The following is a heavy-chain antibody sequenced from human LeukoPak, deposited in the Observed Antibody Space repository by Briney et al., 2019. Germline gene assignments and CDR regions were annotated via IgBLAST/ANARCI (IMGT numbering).Heavy chain of an antibody. CDR1: GFTFRTYT. J-gene: IGHJ6*02. CDR3: AKERCTNAVCYFGSGMDV. D-gene: IGHD2-8*01. Sequence: PGGSLTLSCVASGFTFRTYTMNWIRQAPGKGLEWVSGSIGSGGSAFYADSVKGRFTISRDNSKNTLYLQMNSLGAEDTAVYYCAKERCTNAVCYFGSGMDVWGQGTTVTVSS. CDR2: SIGSGGSA. V-gene: IGHV3-23*01.